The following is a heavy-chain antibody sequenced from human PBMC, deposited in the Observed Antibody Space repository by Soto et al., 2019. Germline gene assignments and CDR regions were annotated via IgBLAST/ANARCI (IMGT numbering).Heavy chain of an antibody. CDR1: GGSISSYY. CDR3: ARSVFP. V-gene: IGHV4-59*06. Sequence: SETLSLTCTVSGGSISSYYWSWIRQPPGKGLEWIGFISYSGSASYNASLKSRVTISVDTSKNQSSLNLSFVTAADTAVYYCARSVFPWGQGTLVTVSS. J-gene: IGHJ5*02. CDR2: ISYSGSA.